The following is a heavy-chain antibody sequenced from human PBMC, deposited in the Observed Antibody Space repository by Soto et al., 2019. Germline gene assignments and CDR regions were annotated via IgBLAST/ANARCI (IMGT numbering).Heavy chain of an antibody. CDR2: INPSGGST. CDR3: ARDLGGSGSYYTRGFDY. J-gene: IGHJ4*02. Sequence: ASVKVSCKASGYTFTSYYMHWVRQAPGQGLEWMGIINPSGGSTSYAQKFQGRVTMTRDTSTSTVYMELSSLRSEDTAVYYCARDLGGSGSYYTRGFDYWGQGTLVTVSS. D-gene: IGHD3-10*01. V-gene: IGHV1-46*03. CDR1: GYTFTSYY.